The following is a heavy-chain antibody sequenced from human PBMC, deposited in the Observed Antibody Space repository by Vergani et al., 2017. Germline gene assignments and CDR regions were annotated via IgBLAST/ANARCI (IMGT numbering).Heavy chain of an antibody. CDR3: YTDYHDY. Sequence: VHLVESGGGVVQPGGSLRLSCVVSGITFKNAWINWVRQAPGKGLEWIGRIRSKNDGGTADYAAPLKGRFTISRDDSKDSAFLFVNNLKTEDTAVYFCYTDYHDYWGQGTLVTVSS. J-gene: IGHJ4*02. CDR2: IRSKNDGGTA. D-gene: IGHD2-2*02. CDR1: GITFKNAW. V-gene: IGHV3-15*01.